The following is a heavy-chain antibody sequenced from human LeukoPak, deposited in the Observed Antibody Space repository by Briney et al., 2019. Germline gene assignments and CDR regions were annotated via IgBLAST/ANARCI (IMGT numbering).Heavy chain of an antibody. CDR1: GFTFSSYA. Sequence: PGGSLRLSCAASGFTFSSYAMSWVRQAPGKGLEWVSSISGSGSSTYYADSVKGRFTISRDNSKNTLYLRMNTLRAEDTAVYYCAIGPGGLFDYWGQGTLVTVSS. CDR2: ISGSGSST. D-gene: IGHD3/OR15-3a*01. J-gene: IGHJ4*02. CDR3: AIGPGGLFDY. V-gene: IGHV3-23*01.